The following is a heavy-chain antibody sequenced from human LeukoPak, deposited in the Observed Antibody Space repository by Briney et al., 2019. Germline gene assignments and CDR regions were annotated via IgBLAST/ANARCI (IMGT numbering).Heavy chain of an antibody. J-gene: IGHJ4*02. CDR1: GFTFSDYY. CDR3: AKVNYDSSGYYYVGLDY. Sequence: GGSLRLSCAASGFTFSDYYMSWIRQAPGKGLEWVSYISSSGSTIYYADSVKGRFTISRDNSKNTLYLQMNSLRAEDTAVYYCAKVNYDSSGYYYVGLDYWGQGTLVTVSS. D-gene: IGHD3-22*01. CDR2: ISSSGSTI. V-gene: IGHV3-11*04.